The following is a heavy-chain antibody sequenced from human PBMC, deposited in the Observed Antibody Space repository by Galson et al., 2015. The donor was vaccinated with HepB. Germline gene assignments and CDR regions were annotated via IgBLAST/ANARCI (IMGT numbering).Heavy chain of an antibody. D-gene: IGHD1-26*01. Sequence: SLRLSCAASGFTFSSYSMNWVRQAPGKGLEWVSYISGSSSSVYYADSVKGRFAISRDNAKKSLSLQMNSLRAEDTAVNYCARDVGDFYYYGMDVWGQGTTVTVSS. CDR2: ISGSSSSV. J-gene: IGHJ6*02. CDR3: ARDVGDFYYYGMDV. CDR1: GFTFSSYS. V-gene: IGHV3-48*04.